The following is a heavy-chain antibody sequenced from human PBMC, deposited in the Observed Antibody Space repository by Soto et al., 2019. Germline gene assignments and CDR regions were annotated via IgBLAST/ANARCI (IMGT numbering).Heavy chain of an antibody. CDR2: IYHSGST. D-gene: IGHD1-1*01. J-gene: IGHJ4*02. CDR3: ARERTGDPTFFDY. V-gene: IGHV4-59*01. Sequence: PSETLSLTCTVSGGSISSYYWSWIRQPPGKGLEWIGYIYHSGSTNYNPSLKSRVTISVDTSKNQFSLNLLSLTAADTAVYYCARERTGDPTFFDYWGQGALVTVSS. CDR1: GGSISSYY.